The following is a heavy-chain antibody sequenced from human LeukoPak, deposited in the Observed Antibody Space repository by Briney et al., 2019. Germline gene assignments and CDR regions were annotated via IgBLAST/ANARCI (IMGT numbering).Heavy chain of an antibody. CDR1: GFTFRTYD. J-gene: IGHJ6*03. V-gene: IGHV3-13*01. D-gene: IGHD2-15*01. CDR2: IGTTGDT. Sequence: PGGSLTLACAASGFTFRTYDMHWVRQVSGVGLEWVATIGTTGDTYYAGSVKGRFTISREDGKNSLFLQMNSLRAGDTAAYYCTRDIAGSGTAMDVWGKGTTVTVSS. CDR3: TRDIAGSGTAMDV.